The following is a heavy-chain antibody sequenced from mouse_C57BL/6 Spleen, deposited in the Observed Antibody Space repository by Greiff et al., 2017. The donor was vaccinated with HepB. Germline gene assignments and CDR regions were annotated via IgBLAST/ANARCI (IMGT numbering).Heavy chain of an antibody. CDR1: GYSITSGYD. J-gene: IGHJ1*03. CDR2: ISYSGST. D-gene: IGHD2-5*01. V-gene: IGHV3-1*01. Sequence: EVHLVESGPGMVKPSQSLSLTCTVTGYSITSGYDWHWIRHFPGNKLEWMGYISYSGSTNYNPSLKSRISITHDTSKNHFFLKLNSVTTEDTATYYCARAYYSNPHWYFDVWGTGTTVTVSS. CDR3: ARAYYSNPHWYFDV.